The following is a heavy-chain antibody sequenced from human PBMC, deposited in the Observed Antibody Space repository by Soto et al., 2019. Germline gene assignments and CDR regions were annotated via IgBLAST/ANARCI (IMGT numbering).Heavy chain of an antibody. J-gene: IGHJ4*02. Sequence: SETLSLTCTVSGGSINTFYWSWVRQPAGKGLEWIGRIFSSGSTSFNPSLGSRVAMSVDTSKNHFSLNLSSVTAADMAVYYCAREGSYSAYNFAHGIQLWSFDFWGQGALVTVSS. CDR2: IFSSGST. V-gene: IGHV4-4*07. D-gene: IGHD5-12*01. CDR1: GGSINTFY. CDR3: AREGSYSAYNFAHGIQLWSFDF.